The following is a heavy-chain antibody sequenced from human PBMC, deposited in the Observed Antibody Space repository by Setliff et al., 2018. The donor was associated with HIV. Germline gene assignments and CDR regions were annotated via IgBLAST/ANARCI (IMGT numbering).Heavy chain of an antibody. J-gene: IGHJ4*02. Sequence: KTSETLSLTCAVSGYSISSGYYWGWIRQPPGKGLEWIGSIYHSGSTYDSPPHKSRVTISLDTSKNRFSLQLTSVPAADPAVYYCARHRDGGTYPLDYWGQGTLVTVSS. CDR1: GYSISSGYY. D-gene: IGHD1-26*01. V-gene: IGHV4-38-2*01. CDR3: ARHRDGGTYPLDY. CDR2: IYHSGST.